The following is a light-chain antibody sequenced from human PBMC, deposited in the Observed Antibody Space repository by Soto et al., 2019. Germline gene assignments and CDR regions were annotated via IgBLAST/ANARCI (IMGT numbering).Light chain of an antibody. CDR1: SGDVGGYDY. CDR3: CSYTSSAGRV. J-gene: IGLJ3*02. CDR2: EVS. Sequence: QSVLTQPPSASGSPGQSVTISCTGTSGDVGGYDYVSWYQQHPGKAPKVIIYEVSNRPSGVPTRFSGSKSGNTASLTISGLQAEDEADYYCCSYTSSAGRVFGGGTKLTVL. V-gene: IGLV2-14*01.